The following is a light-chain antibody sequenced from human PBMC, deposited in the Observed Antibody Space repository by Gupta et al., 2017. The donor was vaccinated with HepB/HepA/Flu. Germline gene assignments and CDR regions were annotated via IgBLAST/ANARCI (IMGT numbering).Light chain of an antibody. V-gene: IGKV3-15*01. CDR2: GAS. CDR3: QHYNNWPPIT. CDR1: QSVGSN. J-gene: IGKJ5*01. Sequence: EIVMTQSPSTLSVSPGERATLSCRASQSVGSNLAWYQQRPGQAPILLIYGASSRATGIPARFSGSGSGTELTLTISSRQSEDFAVYYCQHYNNWPPITFGQGTRLEIK.